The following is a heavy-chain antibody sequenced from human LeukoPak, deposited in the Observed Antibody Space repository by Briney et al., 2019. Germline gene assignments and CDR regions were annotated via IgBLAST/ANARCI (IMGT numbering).Heavy chain of an antibody. J-gene: IGHJ3*02. D-gene: IGHD5-18*01. CDR2: IYYSGST. CDR1: GGSISSYY. V-gene: IGHV4-59*01. CDR3: ARDSIDTAMVPDAFDI. Sequence: VKPSETLSLTCTVSGGSISSYYWSWIRQPPGKGLEWIGYIYYSGSTNYNPSLKSRVTISVDTSKNQFSLKLSSVTAADTAVYYCARDSIDTAMVPDAFDIWGQGTMVTVSS.